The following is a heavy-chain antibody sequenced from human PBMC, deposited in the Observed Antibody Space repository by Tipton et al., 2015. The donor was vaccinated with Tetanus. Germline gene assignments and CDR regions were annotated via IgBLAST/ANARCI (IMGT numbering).Heavy chain of an antibody. CDR1: GGSISSYY. CDR3: ARGRSKGYGGEYSYGSGSYYFDD. Sequence: TLSLTCTVSGGSISSYYWSWIRQPPGKGLEWIGFISYSGSTNYNPSLKSRVTISVDTSKNHFSLNLTSVTAADTAVYYCARGRSKGYGGEYSYGSGSYYFDDWGQGTLVTVSS. J-gene: IGHJ4*02. D-gene: IGHD5-18*01. CDR2: ISYSGST. V-gene: IGHV4-59*01.